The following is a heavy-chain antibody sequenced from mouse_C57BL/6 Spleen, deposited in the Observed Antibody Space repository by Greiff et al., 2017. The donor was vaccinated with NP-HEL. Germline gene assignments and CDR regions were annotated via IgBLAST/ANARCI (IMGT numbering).Heavy chain of an antibody. CDR2: IYPRSGNT. J-gene: IGHJ2*01. Sequence: VKLMESGAELARPGASVKLSCKASGYTFTSYGISWVKQRTGQGLEWIGEIYPRSGNTYYNEKFKGKATLTADKSSSTAYMELRSLTSEDSAVYFCAELGRTQDYWGQGTTLTVSS. V-gene: IGHV1-81*01. D-gene: IGHD4-1*01. CDR3: AELGRTQDY. CDR1: GYTFTSYG.